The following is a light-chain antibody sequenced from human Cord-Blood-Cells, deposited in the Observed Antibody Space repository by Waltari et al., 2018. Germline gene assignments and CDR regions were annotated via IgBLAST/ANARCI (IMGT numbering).Light chain of an antibody. CDR1: QRINSY. J-gene: IGKJ2*01. V-gene: IGKV1-39*01. CDR3: KQSYSTPPYT. CDR2: AAS. Sequence: DIQITQSPSSLSASVGDRVTITCRASQRINSYLNWYQQKPGKAPKLLIYAASSLQSGVPSRFSGSGSGTDFTLTISSLQPEDFATYYCKQSYSTPPYTFGQGTKLEIK.